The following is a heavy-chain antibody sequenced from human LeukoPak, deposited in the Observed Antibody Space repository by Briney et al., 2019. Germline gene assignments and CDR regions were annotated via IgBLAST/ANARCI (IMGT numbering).Heavy chain of an antibody. CDR2: ISWNSGSI. Sequence: GGSLRLSFAASGFTFDDYAMHWVRQAPGKGLEWVSGISWNSGSIGYADSVKGRFTISRDNSKNTLYLQMNSLRAEDTAVYYCARSRDGYHHGLLWGQGTLVTVSS. J-gene: IGHJ4*02. D-gene: IGHD5-24*01. CDR1: GFTFDDYA. CDR3: ARSRDGYHHGLL. V-gene: IGHV3-9*01.